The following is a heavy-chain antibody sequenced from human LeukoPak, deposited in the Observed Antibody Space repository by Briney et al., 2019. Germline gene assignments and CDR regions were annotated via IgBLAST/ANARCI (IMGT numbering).Heavy chain of an antibody. J-gene: IGHJ4*02. CDR1: GFTFSDYW. CDR2: ISSDGSRV. Sequence: GGSLRLSCAASGFTFSDYWMHWVRQAPGKGLVWVSRISSDGSRVTYADSVKGRFTISRDNAKNTLYLQMNSLRAEDTAVYYCARDLGAVADYWGQGTLVTVSS. CDR3: ARDLGAVADY. D-gene: IGHD6-19*01. V-gene: IGHV3-74*01.